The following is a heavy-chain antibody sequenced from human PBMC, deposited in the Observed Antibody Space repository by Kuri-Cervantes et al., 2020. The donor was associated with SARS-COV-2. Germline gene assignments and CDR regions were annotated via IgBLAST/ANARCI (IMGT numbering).Heavy chain of an antibody. Sequence: LSLTCAASGFTLNDYGMNWVRLAPGRGLEWVSYISNTAGTIYYADSVKGRFTIPRDNAKNLLFLQMNSLRDEDTAVYYCTRGGDYVDHWGQGALVTVSS. J-gene: IGHJ4*02. CDR2: ISNTAGTI. CDR3: TRGGDYVDH. CDR1: GFTLNDYG. V-gene: IGHV3-48*02.